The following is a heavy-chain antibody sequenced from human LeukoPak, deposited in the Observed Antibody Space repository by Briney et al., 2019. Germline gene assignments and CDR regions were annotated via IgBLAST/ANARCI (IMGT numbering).Heavy chain of an antibody. J-gene: IGHJ4*02. Sequence: PGGSLRLSCAASGFTFSNYWMTWVRQAPGKGLEWVANIKQDGGQKYYVDSVKGRFTISRDNAKNTLYLQMNSLRAEDTAVYYCARQQLVRGNDYWGQGTLVTVSS. CDR3: ARQQLVRGNDY. V-gene: IGHV3-7*01. D-gene: IGHD6-13*01. CDR2: IKQDGGQK. CDR1: GFTFSNYW.